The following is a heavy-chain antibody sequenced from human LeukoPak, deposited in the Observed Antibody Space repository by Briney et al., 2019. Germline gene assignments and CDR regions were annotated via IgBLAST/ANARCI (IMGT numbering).Heavy chain of an antibody. CDR1: GFSFSSYV. CDR3: AKDQRILVIITTDFDY. D-gene: IGHD3-22*01. J-gene: IGHJ4*02. V-gene: IGHV3-23*01. CDR2: ISGSGGST. Sequence: GGSLRLSCAASGFSFSSYVVNWVRQAPGKGLEWVSAISGSGGSTYYADSVKGRFTISRDNSKSTLYLQMNSLRAEDTAVYYCAKDQRILVIITTDFDYWGQGTLATVSS.